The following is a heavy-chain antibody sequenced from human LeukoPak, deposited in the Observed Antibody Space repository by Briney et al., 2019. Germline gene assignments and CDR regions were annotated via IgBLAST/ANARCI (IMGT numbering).Heavy chain of an antibody. Sequence: GASVKVSCKASGYTFTGYYMHWGRQAPGQGLEWMGWINPNSGGTNYAQKCKGRVTMTRDTSISTAYMELSRLRSDDTAVYYCAREYYYDSSGYSRLYSFDYWGQGTLVTVSS. V-gene: IGHV1-2*02. D-gene: IGHD3-22*01. CDR2: INPNSGGT. CDR1: GYTFTGYY. J-gene: IGHJ4*02. CDR3: AREYYYDSSGYSRLYSFDY.